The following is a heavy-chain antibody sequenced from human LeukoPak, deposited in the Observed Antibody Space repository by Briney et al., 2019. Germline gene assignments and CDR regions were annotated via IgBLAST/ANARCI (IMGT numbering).Heavy chain of an antibody. CDR3: ASQYYYDSSGYYNVLGY. D-gene: IGHD3-22*01. V-gene: IGHV3-11*01. CDR1: GFTFSDYY. J-gene: IGHJ4*02. CDR2: ISSSGSTI. Sequence: GGSLRLSCAASGFTFSDYYMSWIRQASGKGLEWVSYISSSGSTIYYADSVKGRFTISRDNAKNSLYLQMNSLRAEDTAVYYCASQYYYDSSGYYNVLGYWGQGTLVTVSS.